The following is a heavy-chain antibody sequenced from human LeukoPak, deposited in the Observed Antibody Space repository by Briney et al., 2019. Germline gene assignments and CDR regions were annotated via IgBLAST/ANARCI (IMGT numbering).Heavy chain of an antibody. Sequence: ASVKVSCKSSGYTFTCYYIHLVRQAPGQGLELMGWINPNSGGTNYAQKFQGRVTMTRDTSISTAYMDLSRLRSDDTAVYYCARDIRRDGYKRGYAFDIWGQGTMVTVSS. CDR1: GYTFTCYY. J-gene: IGHJ3*02. V-gene: IGHV1-2*02. CDR3: ARDIRRDGYKRGYAFDI. CDR2: INPNSGGT. D-gene: IGHD5-24*01.